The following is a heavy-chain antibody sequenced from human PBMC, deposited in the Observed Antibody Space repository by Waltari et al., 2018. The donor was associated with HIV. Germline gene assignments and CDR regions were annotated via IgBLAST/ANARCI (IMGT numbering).Heavy chain of an antibody. CDR2: INPNSGGT. J-gene: IGHJ4*02. CDR3: ARDYTPQDYDKRDYFDY. V-gene: IGHV1-2*06. D-gene: IGHD3-22*01. Sequence: QVQLVQSGAEVKKPGASVKVSCKASGYTFSGYYMHWVRQAPGQGLEWSGRINPNSGGTNYAQKFQGRVTVTRDTSITTAYMELSRLRSDDTAVYYCARDYTPQDYDKRDYFDYWGQGTLVTVSS. CDR1: GYTFSGYY.